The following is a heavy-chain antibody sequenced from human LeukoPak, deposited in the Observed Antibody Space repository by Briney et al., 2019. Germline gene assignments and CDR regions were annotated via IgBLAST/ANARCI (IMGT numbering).Heavy chain of an antibody. D-gene: IGHD3-22*01. CDR2: INPNSGGT. J-gene: IGHJ4*02. CDR3: AREDSSGYYYYSFDY. Sequence: ASVKVSCKASGYTFTGYYMHWVRQAPGQGLEWMGWINPNSGGTNYAQKFQGRVTMTRDTSISTAYMELSRLRSDDTAVYYCAREDSSGYYYYSFDYWGQGTLVTVS. CDR1: GYTFTGYY. V-gene: IGHV1-2*02.